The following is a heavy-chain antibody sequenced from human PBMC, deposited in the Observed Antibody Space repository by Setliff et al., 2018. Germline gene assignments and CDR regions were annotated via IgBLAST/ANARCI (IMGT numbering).Heavy chain of an antibody. V-gene: IGHV4-59*01. D-gene: IGHD1-1*01. Sequence: PSETLSLTCSVSGGSITNYYWSWIRQPPGKGLEWIGFISYSGITTYNVSLKSRVSISVDTSKNQLSLTLSSVTAADTAVYYCVREGYSEYFQDWGRGTLVTVPQ. CDR2: ISYSGIT. J-gene: IGHJ1*01. CDR3: VREGYSEYFQD. CDR1: GGSITNYY.